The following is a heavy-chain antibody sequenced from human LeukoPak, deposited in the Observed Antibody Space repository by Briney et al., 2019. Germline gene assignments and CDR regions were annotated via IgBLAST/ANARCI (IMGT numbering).Heavy chain of an antibody. CDR3: AREYRYCSSASCYFAAFDI. CDR1: GYTFTGYY. Sequence: ASVKVSCKASGYTFTGYYMHWVRQAPGQGLEWMGWINPNSGGTNYAQKFQGRVTMTRDTSISTAYMELSRLRPDDTAVYYCAREYRYCSSASCYFAAFDIWGQGTMVTVSS. V-gene: IGHV1-2*02. CDR2: INPNSGGT. D-gene: IGHD2-2*01. J-gene: IGHJ3*02.